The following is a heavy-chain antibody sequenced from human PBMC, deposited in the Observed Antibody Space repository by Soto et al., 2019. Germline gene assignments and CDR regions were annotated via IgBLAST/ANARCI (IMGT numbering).Heavy chain of an antibody. V-gene: IGHV3-21*01. CDR1: GFTFSSYS. CDR2: ISSSSSYI. Sequence: GGSLRLSCAASGFTFSSYSMNWVRQAPGKGLEWVSSISSSSSYIYYADSVKGRFTISRDNAKNSLYLQMNSLRAEDTAVYYCARFHSSSWYSDYGMDVWGQGTTVTVSS. D-gene: IGHD6-13*01. J-gene: IGHJ6*02. CDR3: ARFHSSSWYSDYGMDV.